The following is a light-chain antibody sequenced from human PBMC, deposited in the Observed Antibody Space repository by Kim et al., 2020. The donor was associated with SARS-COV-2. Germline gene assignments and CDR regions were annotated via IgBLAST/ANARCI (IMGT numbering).Light chain of an antibody. J-gene: IGLJ2*01. V-gene: IGLV4-69*01. CDR3: QTWGTGIVV. CDR1: RGHRSYA. CDR2: LNGDGSH. Sequence: SVKLPSPLSRGHRSYAIAWHQQQPEKGPRYLMKLNGDGSHSKGDGIPDRFSGSSSGAERYLTISSLQSEDEADYYCQTWGTGIVVFGGGTQLTVL.